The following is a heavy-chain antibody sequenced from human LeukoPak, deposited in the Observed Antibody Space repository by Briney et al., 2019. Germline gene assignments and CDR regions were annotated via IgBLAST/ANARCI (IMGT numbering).Heavy chain of an antibody. CDR3: ASRDYGDYGDYFDY. Sequence: HPGGSLRLSCAASGFTFSSNAMNWVRQAPGKGLEWVSGITGSGDSTCYADSVKGRFTISRDNSKNTVYLQMNSLRAEDTAVYYCASRDYGDYGDYFDYWGQGTLVTVSS. J-gene: IGHJ4*02. CDR2: ITGSGDST. CDR1: GFTFSSNA. D-gene: IGHD4-17*01. V-gene: IGHV3-23*01.